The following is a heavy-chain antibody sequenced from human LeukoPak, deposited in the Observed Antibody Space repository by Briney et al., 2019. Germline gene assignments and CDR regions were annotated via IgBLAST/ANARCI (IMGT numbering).Heavy chain of an antibody. CDR2: ISSSGSTI. J-gene: IGHJ4*02. Sequence: RGSLRLSCAASGFTFSDYYMSWIRQAPGKGLEWVSYISSSGSTIYYADSVKGRFTISRDNAKNSLYLQMNSLRAEDTAVYYCARDLQSLAAGFDYWGQGTLVSVSS. CDR1: GFTFSDYY. CDR3: ARDLQSLAAGFDY. D-gene: IGHD6-19*01. V-gene: IGHV3-11*04.